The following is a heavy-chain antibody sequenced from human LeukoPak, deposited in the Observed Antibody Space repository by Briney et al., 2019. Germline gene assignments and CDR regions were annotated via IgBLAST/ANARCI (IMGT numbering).Heavy chain of an antibody. Sequence: LGGSLRLSCAASGFTFSSYWMSWVRQAPGKGLEWVANIKQDGSEKYYVDSVKGRFTISRDNAKNSLYLQMNSLRAEDTAVYYCARDDGDYVLMFRVWGQGTLVTVSS. J-gene: IGHJ4*02. CDR1: GFTFSSYW. CDR2: IKQDGSEK. CDR3: ARDDGDYVLMFRV. D-gene: IGHD4-17*01. V-gene: IGHV3-7*01.